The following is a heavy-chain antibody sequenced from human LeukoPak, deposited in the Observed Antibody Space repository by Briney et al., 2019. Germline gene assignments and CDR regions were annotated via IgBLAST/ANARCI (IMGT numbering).Heavy chain of an antibody. J-gene: IGHJ4*02. CDR1: GYTFTGYY. Sequence: GASVKVSCKASGYTFTGYYMHWVRQASGQGLEWMGWINPNSGGTNYAQKFQGRVTMTRDTSISTAYMELSGLRSDDTAVYYCARGYCSGGSCYGLCDYWGQGTLVTVSS. V-gene: IGHV1-2*02. CDR2: INPNSGGT. CDR3: ARGYCSGGSCYGLCDY. D-gene: IGHD2-15*01.